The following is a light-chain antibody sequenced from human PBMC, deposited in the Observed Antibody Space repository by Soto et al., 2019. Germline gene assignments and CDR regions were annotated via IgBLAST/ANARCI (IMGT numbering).Light chain of an antibody. CDR3: QYYGHSPPVT. J-gene: IGKJ4*01. Sequence: EISWTHSPATLSVAPGERATLSCRASQSVSSSYLTWYQQKGGQAPRLLIYGASSRATGTPDRFSGSGSGTDFTLTISRLEPEDFVVYYCQYYGHSPPVTFGGGTKVDIK. V-gene: IGKV3-20*01. CDR2: GAS. CDR1: QSVSSSY.